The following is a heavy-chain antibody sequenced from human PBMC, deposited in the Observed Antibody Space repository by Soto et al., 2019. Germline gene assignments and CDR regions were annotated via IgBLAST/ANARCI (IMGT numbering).Heavy chain of an antibody. CDR2: ISYDGSNK. V-gene: IGHV3-30-3*01. CDR1: GFTFGSYA. Sequence: LRLSCAASGFTFGSYAMHWVRQAPGKGLEWVAVISYDGSNKYYADSVKGRFTISRDNSKNTLYLQMNSLRAEDTAVYYCARDKTGSGYSYGFYYGMDVWGQGTTVTVSS. CDR3: ARDKTGSGYSYGFYYGMDV. J-gene: IGHJ6*02. D-gene: IGHD5-18*01.